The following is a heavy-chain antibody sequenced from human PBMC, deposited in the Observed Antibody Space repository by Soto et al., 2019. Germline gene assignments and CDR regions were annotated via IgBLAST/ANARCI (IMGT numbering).Heavy chain of an antibody. CDR1: VGSISSSSYY. V-gene: IGHV4-39*01. CDR2: IYYSGST. Sequence: SETLSLTCTVSVGSISSSSYYWGWIRQPPGKGLEWIGSIYYSGSTYYNPSLKSRVTISVDTSKNRFSLKLNSVTAADTAVYYCARHGGPYNSSRYLDHWGQGTLVTVSS. D-gene: IGHD6-13*01. J-gene: IGHJ4*02. CDR3: ARHGGPYNSSRYLDH.